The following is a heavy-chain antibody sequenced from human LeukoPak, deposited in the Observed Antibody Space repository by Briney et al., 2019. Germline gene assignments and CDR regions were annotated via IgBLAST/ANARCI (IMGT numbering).Heavy chain of an antibody. D-gene: IGHD6-13*01. CDR3: ARDLTSAGGMGGDAFDI. Sequence: ASVKVSCKASGYTFTSYGISWVRQAPGQGLEWMGWISAYNGNTNYAQKLQGRVTMTTDTSTSTAYLELRSLRSDDTAVYYCARDLTSAGGMGGDAFDIWGQGTMVTVSS. CDR2: ISAYNGNT. CDR1: GYTFTSYG. V-gene: IGHV1-18*04. J-gene: IGHJ3*02.